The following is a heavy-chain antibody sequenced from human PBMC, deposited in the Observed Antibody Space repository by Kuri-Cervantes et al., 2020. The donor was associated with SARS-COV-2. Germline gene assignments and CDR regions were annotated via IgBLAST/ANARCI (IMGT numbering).Heavy chain of an antibody. J-gene: IGHJ4*02. D-gene: IGHD3-22*01. V-gene: IGHV4-61*02. Sequence: LRLSCTVSGGSISSGSYYWSWIRQPAGKGLEWIGRIYTSGSTNYNPSLKSRVTISVDTSKNQFSLKLSSVTAADTAVYYCAREDGSGYYFDYWGQGTLVTVSS. CDR2: IYTSGST. CDR3: AREDGSGYYFDY. CDR1: GGSISSGSYY.